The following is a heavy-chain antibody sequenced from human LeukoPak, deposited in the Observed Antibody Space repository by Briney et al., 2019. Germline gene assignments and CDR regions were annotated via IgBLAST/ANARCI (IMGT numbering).Heavy chain of an antibody. CDR2: IYYSGST. V-gene: IGHV4-59*12. Sequence: SETLSLTCTVSGGSISSYYWSWIRQPPGKGLEWIGYIYYSGSTYYNPSLKSRVTISVDTSKNQFSLKLSSVTAADTAVYYCARDEPFRRWAFDIWGQGTMVTVSS. D-gene: IGHD2/OR15-2a*01. CDR3: ARDEPFRRWAFDI. J-gene: IGHJ3*02. CDR1: GGSISSYY.